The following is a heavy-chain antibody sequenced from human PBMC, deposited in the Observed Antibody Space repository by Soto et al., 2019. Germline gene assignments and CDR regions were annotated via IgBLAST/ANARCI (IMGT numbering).Heavy chain of an antibody. CDR1: GYSFTSYW. J-gene: IGHJ3*01. Sequence: PGESLKISCKGSGYSFTSYWISWVRQMPGKGLEWMGRIDPSDSYTNYSPSFQGHVTISAVKSISTAYLQWSSLEASDTAGYYSATWHEWEHAYDVWGQGTTVTVSS. CDR3: ATWHEWEHAYDV. D-gene: IGHD1-1*01. V-gene: IGHV5-10-1*01. CDR2: IDPSDSYT.